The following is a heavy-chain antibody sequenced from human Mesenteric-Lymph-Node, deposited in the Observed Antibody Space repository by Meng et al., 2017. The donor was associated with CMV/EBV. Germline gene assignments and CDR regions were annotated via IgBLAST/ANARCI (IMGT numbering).Heavy chain of an antibody. V-gene: IGHV3-30*04. CDR3: ARAEVPAANAFDI. CDR1: GFTFSSYA. Sequence: GGSLRLSCAASGFTFSSYAMHWVRQAPGKGLEWVAVISYDGSNKYYADSVKGRFTISRDNSKNTLYLQMNSLRAEDTAVYYCARAEVPAANAFDIWGQGTMVTVSS. CDR2: ISYDGSNK. J-gene: IGHJ3*02. D-gene: IGHD2-2*01.